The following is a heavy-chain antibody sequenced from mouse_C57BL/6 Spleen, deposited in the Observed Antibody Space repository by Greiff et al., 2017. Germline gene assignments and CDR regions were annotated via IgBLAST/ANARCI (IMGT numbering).Heavy chain of an antibody. D-gene: IGHD2-2*01. CDR3: ANLDYGYDHYFDY. V-gene: IGHV3-6*01. Sequence: EVKLLESGPGLVKPSQSLSLTCSVTGYSITSGYYWNWIRQFPGNKLEWMGYISYDGSNNYNPSLKNRISITRDTTKNQFFLRLNSVATEDTATYYCANLDYGYDHYFDYRGQGTTLTVSS. CDR2: ISYDGSN. J-gene: IGHJ2*01. CDR1: GYSITSGYY.